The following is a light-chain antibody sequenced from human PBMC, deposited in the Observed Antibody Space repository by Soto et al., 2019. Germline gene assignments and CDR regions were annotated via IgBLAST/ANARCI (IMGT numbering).Light chain of an antibody. V-gene: IGKV3-20*01. CDR2: GAS. CDR3: HLYDTSPPVT. CDR1: QSVSSSY. J-gene: IGKJ5*01. Sequence: ENVLTQSPATLSLSPGERATLSCRASQSVSSSYLAWYQQKPGQAPRLLIYGASSRATGIPDRFSGSGSGTDFPLTISRLDPEDFAMYYCHLYDTSPPVTFGQGTRLEIK.